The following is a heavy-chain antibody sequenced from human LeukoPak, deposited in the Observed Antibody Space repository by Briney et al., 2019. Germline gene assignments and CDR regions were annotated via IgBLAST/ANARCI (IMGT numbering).Heavy chain of an antibody. J-gene: IGHJ6*02. D-gene: IGHD6-13*01. CDR3: AKDGQYSSSWYNYYYYYGMDV. V-gene: IGHV3-30*02. CDR2: IRYDGSNK. CDR1: GLTFSSYG. Sequence: GGSLRLSCEASGLTFSSYGMHWVRQAPGKGLEWVAFIRYDGSNKYYADSVKGRFTISRDNSKNTLYLQMNSLRAEDTAVYYCAKDGQYSSSWYNYYYYYGMDVWGQGTTVTVSS.